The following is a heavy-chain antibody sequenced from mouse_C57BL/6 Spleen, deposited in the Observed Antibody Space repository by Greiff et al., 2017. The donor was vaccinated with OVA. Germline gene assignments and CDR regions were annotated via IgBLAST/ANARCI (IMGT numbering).Heavy chain of an antibody. CDR3: ARGTHYYGSRDYAMDY. Sequence: VQLQQSGPELVKPGASVKIPCKASGYTFPDYNMDWVKQSHGKSLEWIGDINPNNGGTIYNQKFKGKATLTVDKSSSTAYMELRSLTSENTAVYYCARGTHYYGSRDYAMDYWGQGTSVTVSS. V-gene: IGHV1-18*01. D-gene: IGHD1-1*01. CDR1: GYTFPDYN. J-gene: IGHJ4*01. CDR2: INPNNGGT.